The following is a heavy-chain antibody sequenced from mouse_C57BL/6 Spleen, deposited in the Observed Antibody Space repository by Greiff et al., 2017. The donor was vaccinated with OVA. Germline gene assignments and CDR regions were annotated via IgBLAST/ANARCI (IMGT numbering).Heavy chain of an antibody. CDR3: ARSITTVVATVVYYYAKDY. J-gene: IGHJ4*01. CDR2: IYPSDSET. D-gene: IGHD1-1*01. Sequence: QVQLQQPGAELVRPGSSVKLSCKASGYTFTSYWMHWVKQRPIQGLEWIGNIYPSDSETHYNQKFKDKATLTVDKSSSTAYMQPSSLTSEDSAVYYCARSITTVVATVVYYYAKDYWGQGTSVTVSS. CDR1: GYTFTSYW. V-gene: IGHV1-52*01.